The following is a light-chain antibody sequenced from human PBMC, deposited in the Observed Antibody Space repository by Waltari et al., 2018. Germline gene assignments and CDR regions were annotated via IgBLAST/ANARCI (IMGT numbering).Light chain of an antibody. CDR1: SSDIGSSCL. Sequence: QSALTQPASVSGSPGQSLPISCPVTSSDIGSSCLFSWYQQPPGKAPKLIIYAVSERPSGVSDRFSGSKSGNTASLTISGLQTEDEADFYCCSYAGANLVIFGGGTKVTVL. CDR3: CSYAGANLVI. CDR2: AVS. V-gene: IGLV2-23*02. J-gene: IGLJ2*01.